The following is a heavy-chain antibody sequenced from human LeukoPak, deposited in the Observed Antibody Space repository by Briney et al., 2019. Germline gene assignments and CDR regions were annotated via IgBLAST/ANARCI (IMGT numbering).Heavy chain of an antibody. CDR2: IYYSGST. Sequence: SETLSLTCTVSGGSISSYYWSWIRQPPGEGLEWIGYIYYSGSTNYNPSLKSRVTISVDTSKNQFSLELSSVTAADTAVYYCARAMTPYYFDYWGQGTLVTVSS. J-gene: IGHJ4*02. CDR3: ARAMTPYYFDY. D-gene: IGHD2-15*01. CDR1: GGSISSYY. V-gene: IGHV4-59*01.